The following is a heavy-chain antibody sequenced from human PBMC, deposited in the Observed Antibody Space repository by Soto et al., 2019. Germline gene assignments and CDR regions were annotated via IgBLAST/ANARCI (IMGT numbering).Heavy chain of an antibody. CDR3: GRGEVDRYNWNYGIDY. CDR2: IYYSGNT. Sequence: SETLSLTCTVSCGSISSYYWSWIRQPPGKGLEWIGYIYYSGNTNYNPSLKSRVTISVDTSKNQFSLKLSSVTAADTAVYYCGRGEVDRYNWNYGIDYWGQGTLVTVSS. J-gene: IGHJ4*02. D-gene: IGHD1-7*01. V-gene: IGHV4-59*01. CDR1: CGSISSYY.